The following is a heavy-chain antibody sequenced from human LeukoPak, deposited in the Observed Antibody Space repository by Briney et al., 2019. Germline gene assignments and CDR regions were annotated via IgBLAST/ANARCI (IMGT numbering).Heavy chain of an antibody. CDR3: ARIESAYYFYYMDV. V-gene: IGHV3-11*01. CDR2: ISGTGKTI. D-gene: IGHD4/OR15-4a*01. Sequence: GGSLRPSCAASGFTFGDYYMSWIRQTPGRGLDWVSYISGTGKTIYYADSVKGRFTISRDNAKNSLYLQMNSLRVEDTAVYYCARIESAYYFYYMDVWGKGTTVTVSS. J-gene: IGHJ6*03. CDR1: GFTFGDYY.